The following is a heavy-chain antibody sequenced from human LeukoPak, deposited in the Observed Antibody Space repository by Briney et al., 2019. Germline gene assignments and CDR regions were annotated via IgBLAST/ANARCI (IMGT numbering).Heavy chain of an antibody. D-gene: IGHD5-12*01. J-gene: IGHJ6*03. CDR3: ARDHSGYDSHYYYYYYMDV. CDR1: GDSISSSRSY. V-gene: IGHV4-39*07. CDR2: IYYSGST. Sequence: SETLSLTCTVSGDSISSSRSYWGWIRQPPGKGLEWIGSIYYSGSTYYNPSLKSRVTISVDTSKNQFSLKLSSVTAADTAVYYCARDHSGYDSHYYYYYYMDVWGKGTTVTVSS.